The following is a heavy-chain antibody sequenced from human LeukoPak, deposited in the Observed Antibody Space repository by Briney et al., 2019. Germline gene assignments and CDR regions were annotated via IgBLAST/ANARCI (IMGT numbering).Heavy chain of an antibody. D-gene: IGHD5-18*01. J-gene: IGHJ4*02. CDR2: IWTDGVT. V-gene: IGHV4-61*02. Sequence: SQTLSLTCTVSGGSISSGNYYWSWIRQPAGKGLEWIGRIWTDGVTSYKPSLKSRVTISVDTSKNQFSLRLSSVTAADTAVYYCARGRDSYGYQFKGFDYWGQGTLVTVSS. CDR1: GGSISSGNYY. CDR3: ARGRDSYGYQFKGFDY.